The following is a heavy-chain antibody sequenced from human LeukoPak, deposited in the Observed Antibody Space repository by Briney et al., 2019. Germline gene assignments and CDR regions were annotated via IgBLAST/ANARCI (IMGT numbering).Heavy chain of an antibody. CDR3: AKVMAARPFDP. CDR2: VSGSGGST. D-gene: IGHD6-6*01. V-gene: IGHV3-23*01. Sequence: PGGSLRLSCAASGFTFSSFAMSWVHQAPGKGLEWVSVVSGSGGSTYYADSVKGRSTISRDNSKNTLSLQMNGLRAEDTAVYYCAKVMAARPFDPWGQGTLVTVSS. J-gene: IGHJ5*02. CDR1: GFTFSSFA.